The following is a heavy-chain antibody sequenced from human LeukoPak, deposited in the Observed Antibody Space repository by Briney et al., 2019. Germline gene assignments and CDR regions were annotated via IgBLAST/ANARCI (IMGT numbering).Heavy chain of an antibody. CDR1: GYTFTSYG. D-gene: IGHD2-15*01. Sequence: GASVEVSCKASGYTFTSYGISWVRQAPGQGLEWMGWISANNGNTNYAQKFQGRVTMTTDTSTGTAYMELRSLRSDDTAVYYCARDFFHGHCGGLSCFLLDYWGQGSLVAVSS. CDR2: ISANNGNT. J-gene: IGHJ4*02. V-gene: IGHV1-18*01. CDR3: ARDFFHGHCGGLSCFLLDY.